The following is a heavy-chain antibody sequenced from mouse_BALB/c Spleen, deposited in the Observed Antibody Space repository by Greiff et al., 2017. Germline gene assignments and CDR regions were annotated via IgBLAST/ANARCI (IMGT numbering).Heavy chain of an antibody. J-gene: IGHJ4*01. CDR1: GYTFTDYN. D-gene: IGHD2-14*01. CDR2: IYPYNGGT. V-gene: IGHV1S29*02. Sequence: EVQLVESGPELVKPGASVKISCKASGYTFTDYNMHWVKQSHGKSLEWIGYIYPYNGGTGYNQKFKSKATLTVDNSSSTAYMELRSLTSEDSAVYYCARRSLYYRAMDYWGQGTSVTVSS. CDR3: ARRSLYYRAMDY.